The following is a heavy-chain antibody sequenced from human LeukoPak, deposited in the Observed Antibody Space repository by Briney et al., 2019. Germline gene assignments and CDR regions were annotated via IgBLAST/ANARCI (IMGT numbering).Heavy chain of an antibody. Sequence: PGGSLRLSCAASEFTFSSYSMNWVRQAPGKGLEWVSSISSSSSYIYYADSVKGRFTISRDNAKNSLYLQMNSLRAEDTAVYYCARPRYYDFWSGYGSDAFDIWGQGTMVTVSS. V-gene: IGHV3-21*01. D-gene: IGHD3-3*01. J-gene: IGHJ3*02. CDR3: ARPRYYDFWSGYGSDAFDI. CDR2: ISSSSSYI. CDR1: EFTFSSYS.